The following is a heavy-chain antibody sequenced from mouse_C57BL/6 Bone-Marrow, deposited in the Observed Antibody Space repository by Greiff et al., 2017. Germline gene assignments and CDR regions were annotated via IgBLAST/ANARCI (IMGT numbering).Heavy chain of an antibody. J-gene: IGHJ1*03. Sequence: VQLKESGAELARPGDSVKMSCTASGYTFTSYTMPWVKQRPGPGLEWIGYINPSGGYSKYHQQFKDKATLTADKSSSTAYMQLSSLTSEDSAVYYCARRRLARPYDWYFDVWGTGTTVTVSS. CDR2: INPSGGYS. D-gene: IGHD2-10*02. CDR3: ARRRLARPYDWYFDV. CDR1: GYTFTSYT. V-gene: IGHV1-4*01.